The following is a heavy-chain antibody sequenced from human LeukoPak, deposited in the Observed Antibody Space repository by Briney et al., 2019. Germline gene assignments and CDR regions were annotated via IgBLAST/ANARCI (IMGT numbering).Heavy chain of an antibody. D-gene: IGHD4-17*01. J-gene: IGHJ4*02. Sequence: GGSLRLSCAASGFTFDDYGMSWVRQAPGKGLEWVSGINWNGGSTGYADSVKGRFTISRDNAKNSLYLQMNSLRAEDTALYYCARDSPALWDGESVYWGQGTLVTVSS. CDR3: ARDSPALWDGESVY. CDR1: GFTFDDYG. V-gene: IGHV3-20*04. CDR2: INWNGGST.